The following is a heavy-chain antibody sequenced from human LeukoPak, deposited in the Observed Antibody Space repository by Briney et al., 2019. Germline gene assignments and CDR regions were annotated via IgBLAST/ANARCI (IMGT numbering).Heavy chain of an antibody. CDR2: ISYDGSNK. Sequence: PGGSLRLSCAASGFTFSSYAMHWVRQAPGKGLEWVAVISYDGSNKYYADSVKGRFTISRDNSKNTLYLQMNSLRAEDTAVYYCARRGTNCSSTSCTGGGDAFDIWGQGTMVTVSS. D-gene: IGHD2-2*01. CDR1: GFTFSSYA. CDR3: ARRGTNCSSTSCTGGGDAFDI. V-gene: IGHV3-30*01. J-gene: IGHJ3*02.